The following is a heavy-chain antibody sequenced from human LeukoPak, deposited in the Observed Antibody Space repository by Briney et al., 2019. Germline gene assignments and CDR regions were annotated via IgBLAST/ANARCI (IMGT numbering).Heavy chain of an antibody. CDR2: INSDGSIT. Sequence: PGGSLRLSCAASGFTFINYWMHWVRQAPRKGLVWVSRINSDGSITNYADSVKGRFTISRDNAKNTLYLQMNSLRAEDTAVYYCAREEWFDPWGQGTLVTVSS. V-gene: IGHV3-74*01. J-gene: IGHJ5*02. CDR3: AREEWFDP. CDR1: GFTFINYW.